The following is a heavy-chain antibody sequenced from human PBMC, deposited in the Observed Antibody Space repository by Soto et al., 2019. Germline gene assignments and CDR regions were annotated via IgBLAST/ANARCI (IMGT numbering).Heavy chain of an antibody. CDR3: AKAYSSGSYAEYFQH. CDR2: IKQDGSEK. D-gene: IGHD6-19*01. CDR1: GFTFSSYW. J-gene: IGHJ1*01. Sequence: EVQLVESGGGLVQPGGSLRLSCAASGFTFSSYWMSWVRQAPGKGLEWVANIKQDGSEKYYVDSVKGRFTISRDNAKNSLYLQMNSLRAEDTAVYYCAKAYSSGSYAEYFQHWGQGTLVTVSS. V-gene: IGHV3-7*01.